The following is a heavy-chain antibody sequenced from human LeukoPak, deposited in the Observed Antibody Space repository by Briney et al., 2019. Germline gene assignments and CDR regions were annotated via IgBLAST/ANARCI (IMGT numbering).Heavy chain of an antibody. CDR2: ISSSSSTI. J-gene: IGHJ3*02. CDR3: AGSYLPGDAFDI. V-gene: IGHV3-48*01. Sequence: GGSLRLSCAASGFTFSSYSMNWVRQAPGKGLEWVSYISSSSSTIYYADSVKGRFTTSRDNAKNSLYLQMNSLRAEDTAVYYCAGSYLPGDAFDIWGQGTMVTVSS. D-gene: IGHD1-26*01. CDR1: GFTFSSYS.